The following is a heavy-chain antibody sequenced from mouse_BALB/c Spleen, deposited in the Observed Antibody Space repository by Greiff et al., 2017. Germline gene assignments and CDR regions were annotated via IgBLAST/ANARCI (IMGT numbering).Heavy chain of an antibody. CDR2: IDPSDSET. D-gene: IGHD2-1*01. CDR3: ARDGNSPFAY. Sequence: VQLQESGPQLVRPGASVKISCKASGYSFTSYWMHWVKQRPGQGLEWIGMIDPSDSETRLNQKFKDKATLTVDKSSSTAYMQLSSPTSEDSAVYYCARDGNSPFAYWGQGTLVTVSA. J-gene: IGHJ3*01. CDR1: GYSFTSYW. V-gene: IGHV1S126*01.